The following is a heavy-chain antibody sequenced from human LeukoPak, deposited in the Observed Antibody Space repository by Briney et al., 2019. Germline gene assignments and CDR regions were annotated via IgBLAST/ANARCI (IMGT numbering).Heavy chain of an antibody. CDR3: ARVPLWWLTPFDF. CDR2: INNRGTT. Sequence: KPSETLSLTCAVSGGSLSPHYWSWIRRPLGKGLEWIGEINNRGTTNYSPSLRGRATISVDTSKNQFSLRLTSVTAADTALYYCARVPLWWLTPFDFWGQGTLATVSS. CDR1: GGSLSPHY. D-gene: IGHD5-12*01. V-gene: IGHV4-34*01. J-gene: IGHJ4*02.